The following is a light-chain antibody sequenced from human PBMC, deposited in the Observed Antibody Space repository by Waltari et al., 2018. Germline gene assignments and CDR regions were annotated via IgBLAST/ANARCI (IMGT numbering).Light chain of an antibody. J-gene: IGKJ1*01. CDR2: WAS. CDR3: QQYYNTPRT. Sequence: DIVMTQSPDSLAVSLGERATINCKSSQAVLYSSDNKNYLAWYQQQPGQPPKLRFYWASTRASGVPDRFSGSGSGTDFTLTSSGLQAEDVAVYYCQQYYNTPRTFGQGTRVDIK. V-gene: IGKV4-1*01. CDR1: QAVLYSSDNKNY.